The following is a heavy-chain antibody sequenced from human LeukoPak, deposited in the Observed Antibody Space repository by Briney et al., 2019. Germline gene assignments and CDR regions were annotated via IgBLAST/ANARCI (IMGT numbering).Heavy chain of an antibody. CDR1: GFTFSSYA. Sequence: GGSLRLSCAASGFTFSSYAMHWVRQAPGKGLEWVAVISYDGSNKYYADSVKGRFTISRDNSKNTLYLQMNSLRAEDTAVYYCARDRGPYCSSTSCYPGAVGYYYGMDVWGKGTTVTVSS. D-gene: IGHD2-2*01. CDR2: ISYDGSNK. J-gene: IGHJ6*04. V-gene: IGHV3-30-3*01. CDR3: ARDRGPYCSSTSCYPGAVGYYYGMDV.